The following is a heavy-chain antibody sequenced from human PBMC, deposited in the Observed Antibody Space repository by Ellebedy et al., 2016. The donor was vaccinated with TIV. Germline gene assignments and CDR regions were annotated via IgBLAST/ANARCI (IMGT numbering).Heavy chain of an antibody. CDR2: INHSGST. D-gene: IGHD3-22*01. CDR3: ARDPPDSSGYYPH. J-gene: IGHJ4*02. CDR1: GGSFSGYY. V-gene: IGHV4-34*01. Sequence: SETLSLXCAVYGGSFSGYYWSWIRQPPGKGLEWIGEINHSGSTNYNPSLKSRVTISVDTSKNQFSLKLSSVTAADTAVYYCARDPPDSSGYYPHWGQGTLVTVSS.